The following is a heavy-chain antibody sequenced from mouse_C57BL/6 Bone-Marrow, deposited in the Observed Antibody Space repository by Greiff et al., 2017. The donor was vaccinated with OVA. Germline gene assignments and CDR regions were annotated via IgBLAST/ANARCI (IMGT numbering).Heavy chain of an antibody. D-gene: IGHD1-1*02. CDR3: ASGGVVVD. V-gene: IGHV1-78*01. Sequence: VQLQQPGAELVKPGASVKISCKASGYTFTDYFIHWVKQRPVQGLEWIGYIYPSDGNTNYNEKFKGKATLTVDKSSSTAYMQLNSLTSEDSAVYVCASGGVVVDWCQGNTLTVSA. J-gene: IGHJ2*01. CDR1: GYTFTDYF. CDR2: IYPSDGNT.